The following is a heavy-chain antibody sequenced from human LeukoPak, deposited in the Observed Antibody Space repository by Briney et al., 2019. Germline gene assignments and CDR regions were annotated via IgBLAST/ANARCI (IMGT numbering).Heavy chain of an antibody. CDR3: ARVVPAAMIFGY. V-gene: IGHV4-30-4*08. J-gene: IGHJ4*02. CDR2: IYYSGST. D-gene: IGHD2-2*01. CDR1: GGSISSGDYY. Sequence: SETLSLTCTVSGGSISSGDYYWSWIRQPPGKGLEWIGYIYYSGSTYYNPSLKSRVTILVDTSKNQFSLKLSSVTAADTAVYYCARVVPAAMIFGYWGQGTLVTVSS.